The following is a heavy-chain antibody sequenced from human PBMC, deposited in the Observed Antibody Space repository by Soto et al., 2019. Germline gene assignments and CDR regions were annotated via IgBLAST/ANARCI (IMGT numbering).Heavy chain of an antibody. D-gene: IGHD5-18*01. Sequence: WVLRLSCAASGFSFNTYGMYWVRQAPGKGLEWVAAISYDGSNQYHADSVKGRFTISRDNSKSTLYLQMNSLRVEDTAVYYCAKDIVKYTYGACDYWGQGALVTVSS. CDR1: GFSFNTYG. V-gene: IGHV3-30*18. CDR2: ISYDGSNQ. J-gene: IGHJ4*02. CDR3: AKDIVKYTYGACDY.